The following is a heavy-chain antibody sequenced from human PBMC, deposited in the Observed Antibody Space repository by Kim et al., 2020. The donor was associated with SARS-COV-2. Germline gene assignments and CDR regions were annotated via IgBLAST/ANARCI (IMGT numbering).Heavy chain of an antibody. CDR3: ARWRWDFWSGYSVTEHYMDV. Sequence: ASVKVSCKASGYTFTSYAMHWVRQAPGQRLEWMGWINAGNGNTKYSQKFQGRVTITRDTSASTAYMELSSLRSEDTAVYYCARWRWDFWSGYSVTEHYMDVGGKGTTVTVSS. V-gene: IGHV1-3*01. J-gene: IGHJ6*03. CDR2: INAGNGNT. CDR1: GYTFTSYA. D-gene: IGHD3-3*01.